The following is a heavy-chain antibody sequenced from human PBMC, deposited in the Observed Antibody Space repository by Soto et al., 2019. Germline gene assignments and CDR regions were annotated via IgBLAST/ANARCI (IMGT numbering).Heavy chain of an antibody. Sequence: GASVKVSCKASGYTFTSYGISWVRQAPGQGLEWMGWISAYNGNTNYAQKLQGRVTMTTDTSTSTAYMELRSLRSDDTAVYYCARDKAHSSSSPRPLDYWGQGTLVTVSS. CDR2: ISAYNGNT. CDR3: ARDKAHSSSSPRPLDY. V-gene: IGHV1-18*01. J-gene: IGHJ4*02. CDR1: GYTFTSYG. D-gene: IGHD6-13*01.